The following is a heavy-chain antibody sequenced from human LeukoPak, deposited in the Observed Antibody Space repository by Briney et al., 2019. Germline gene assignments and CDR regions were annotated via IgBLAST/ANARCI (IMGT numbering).Heavy chain of an antibody. D-gene: IGHD5-18*01. CDR2: ISAYNGNT. CDR1: GYTFTTYG. CDR3: AIVDTTVGFDY. Sequence: ASVKVSCKTSGYTFTTYGITWVRQAPGQGLEWMGWISAYNGNTAYAQKFQGRVTVTTDTSTRTASMDPRSLRSDDTAVYYCAIVDTTVGFDYWGQGTLVTVSS. J-gene: IGHJ4*02. V-gene: IGHV1-18*04.